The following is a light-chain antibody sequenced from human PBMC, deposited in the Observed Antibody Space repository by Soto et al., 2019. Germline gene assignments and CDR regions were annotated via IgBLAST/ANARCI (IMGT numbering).Light chain of an antibody. CDR3: CSYAGSNNLI. V-gene: IGLV2-8*01. Sequence: QSVLTQPPSPSGSPGQSVTISCTGTSSDIGAYNYVSWYQQYPGKAPKLMIFEVSKRPSGVPDRFSGSKSGNTASLTVSGLQAEDEADYYCCSYAGSNNLIFGTGTKVTVL. CDR2: EVS. J-gene: IGLJ1*01. CDR1: SSDIGAYNY.